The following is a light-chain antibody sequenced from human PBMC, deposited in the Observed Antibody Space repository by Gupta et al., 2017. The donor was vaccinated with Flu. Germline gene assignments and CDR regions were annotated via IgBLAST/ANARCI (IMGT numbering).Light chain of an antibody. CDR3: CSYAGGSWV. V-gene: IGLV2-23*01. CDR2: EGS. Sequence: QSALTPPASVSGSPGQSITLSCTGTSRDVGNYLLGSWFQQQSGTATKLMIYEGSVRPSGVSNRFSGSKSGNTASLTISVLQADDEADYYCCSYAGGSWVFGGGTKLTVL. CDR1: SRDVGNYLL. J-gene: IGLJ3*02.